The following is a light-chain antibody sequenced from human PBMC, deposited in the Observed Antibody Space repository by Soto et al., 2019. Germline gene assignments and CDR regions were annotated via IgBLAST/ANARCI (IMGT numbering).Light chain of an antibody. Sequence: QSALTQPASVSGSPGQSITISCTGTSSDVGGYNYVSWYQQHPGKAPKLMIYEVSNRPSGVSNRFSGSKSGNTASLTISGLQAEDEAYYSCRSYTSSSTYVFGPGTKLTVL. CDR2: EVS. J-gene: IGLJ1*01. CDR3: RSYTSSSTYV. CDR1: SSDVGGYNY. V-gene: IGLV2-14*01.